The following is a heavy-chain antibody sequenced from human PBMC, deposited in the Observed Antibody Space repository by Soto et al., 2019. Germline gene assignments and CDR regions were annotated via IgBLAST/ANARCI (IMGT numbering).Heavy chain of an antibody. CDR2: IIPIFGTA. V-gene: IGHV1-69*06. CDR1: GGTFSSYA. Sequence: SVKVSCKASGGTFSSYAISWVRQAPGQGLEWMGGIIPIFGTANYAQKFQGRVTITADKSTSTAYMELSSLRSEDTAVYYCARDLRWPAESYYYYGMDVWGQGTTVTVSS. CDR3: ARDLRWPAESYYYYGMDV. D-gene: IGHD2-21*01. J-gene: IGHJ6*02.